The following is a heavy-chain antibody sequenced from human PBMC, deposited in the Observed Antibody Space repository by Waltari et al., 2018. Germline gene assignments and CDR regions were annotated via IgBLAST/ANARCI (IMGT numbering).Heavy chain of an antibody. CDR2: IIPSFGTA. Sequence: QLQLQESGPGLVKPSETLSLTCTVSGGSISSSSYYWGWIRQPPGKGLEWMGRIIPSFGTANYAQKFQGRVTITADKSTSTAYMELSSLRSEDTAVYYCARENGGNYAYYGMDVWGQGTTVIVSS. J-gene: IGHJ6*02. CDR3: ARENGGNYAYYGMDV. CDR1: GGSISSSS. D-gene: IGHD2-8*01. V-gene: IGHV1-69*06.